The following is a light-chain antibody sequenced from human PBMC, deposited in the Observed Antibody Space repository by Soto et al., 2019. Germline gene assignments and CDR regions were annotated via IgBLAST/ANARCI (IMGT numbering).Light chain of an antibody. CDR2: EVS. CDR1: SSDVGGYKY. J-gene: IGLJ2*01. V-gene: IGLV2-8*01. Sequence: QSALTQPRSASGSPGQSVTISCTGTSSDVGGYKYVSWYQQHPGKAPKLMIFEVSKRPSGVPDRFSGSKSGNTASLTSSGQQAEEEADYYCRSYAGINNVVVYGAGTKLTVL. CDR3: RSYAGINNVVV.